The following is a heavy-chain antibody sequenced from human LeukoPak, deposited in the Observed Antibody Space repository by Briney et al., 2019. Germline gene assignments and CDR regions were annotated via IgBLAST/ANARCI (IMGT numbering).Heavy chain of an antibody. CDR1: GGSFSGYY. Sequence: PSETLSLTCAVYGGSFSGYYWSWIRQPPGKGLEWIGEINHSGSTNYNPSLKSQATISVDTSKNQFSLKLSSVTAADTAVYYCARHSIGGGDSAPPGYYFDYWGQGTLVTVSS. D-gene: IGHD2-21*02. J-gene: IGHJ4*02. CDR3: ARHSIGGGDSAPPGYYFDY. CDR2: INHSGST. V-gene: IGHV4-34*01.